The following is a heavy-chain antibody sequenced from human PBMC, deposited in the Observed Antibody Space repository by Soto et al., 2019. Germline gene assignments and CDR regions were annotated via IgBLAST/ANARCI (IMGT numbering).Heavy chain of an antibody. D-gene: IGHD5-12*01. CDR1: GFAFSNYT. V-gene: IGHV3-23*01. Sequence: PGGSLRLSCSASGFAFSNYTMAWVRQAPGQGLEWISSLSGSGGNTYYADSVKGRFTISRDNSKNTLSLHMNSLTAEDTAKYYCAREGGDSGYAFDYWGQGTLVTVSS. CDR2: LSGSGGNT. J-gene: IGHJ4*02. CDR3: AREGGDSGYAFDY.